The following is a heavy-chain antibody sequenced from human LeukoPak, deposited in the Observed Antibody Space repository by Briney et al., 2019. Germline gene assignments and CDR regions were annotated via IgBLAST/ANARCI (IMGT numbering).Heavy chain of an antibody. Sequence: PGRSLRLSCAASGFTFSSYGMHWVRQAPGKGLEWVAVIWYDGSNKYYADSVKGRFAISRDNSKNTLYLQMNSLRAEDTAVYYCARAITMVRGLGWFDPWGQGTLVTVSS. D-gene: IGHD3-10*01. CDR2: IWYDGSNK. V-gene: IGHV3-33*01. J-gene: IGHJ5*02. CDR3: ARAITMVRGLGWFDP. CDR1: GFTFSSYG.